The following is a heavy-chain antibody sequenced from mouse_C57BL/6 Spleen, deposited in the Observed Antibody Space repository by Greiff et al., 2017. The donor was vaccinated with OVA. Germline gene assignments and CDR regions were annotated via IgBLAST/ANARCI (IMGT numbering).Heavy chain of an antibody. CDR2: INPNNGGT. J-gene: IGHJ3*01. CDR1: GYTFTDYY. Sequence: EVQLQQSGPELVKPGASVKISCKASGYTFTDYYMNWVKQSHGKSLEWIGDINPNNGGTSYNQKFKGKATLTVDKSSSTAYMELRSLTSEDSAVYCCARGSNWFAYWGQGTLVTVSA. D-gene: IGHD2-5*01. V-gene: IGHV1-26*01. CDR3: ARGSNWFAY.